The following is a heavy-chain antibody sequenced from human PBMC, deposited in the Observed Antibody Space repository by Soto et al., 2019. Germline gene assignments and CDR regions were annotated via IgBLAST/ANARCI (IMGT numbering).Heavy chain of an antibody. J-gene: IGHJ5*02. CDR1: GGTFSSYA. CDR3: ARFIVGATSDWFDP. CDR2: IIPIFGTA. V-gene: IGHV1-69*13. Sequence: WASVKVSCKASGGTFSSYAISWVRQAPGQGLEWMGGIIPIFGTANYAQKFQGRVTITADESTSTAYMELSSLRSEDTAVYYCARFIVGATSDWFDPWGQGTLVTVSS. D-gene: IGHD1-26*01.